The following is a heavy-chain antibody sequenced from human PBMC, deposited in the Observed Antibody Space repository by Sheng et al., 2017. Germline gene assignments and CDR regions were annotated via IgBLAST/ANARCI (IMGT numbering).Heavy chain of an antibody. Sequence: EVQLVESGGDLVHPGGPVRLSCAASGFAFGDYAMSWVRQAPGKGLGCVSVISDSGTRTYYADSVKGRFTISRDNSKNTLDLQMHSLRAEDTAVYYCVKAYSISGWYPFDYWGQGTLVTVSS. V-gene: IGHV3-23*04. CDR1: GFAFGDYA. CDR2: ISDSGTRT. J-gene: IGHJ4*02. CDR3: VKAYSISGWYPFDY. D-gene: IGHD6-19*01.